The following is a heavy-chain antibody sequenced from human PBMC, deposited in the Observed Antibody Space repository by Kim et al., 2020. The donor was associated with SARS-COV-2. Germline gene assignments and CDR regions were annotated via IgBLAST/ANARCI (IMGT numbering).Heavy chain of an antibody. V-gene: IGHV1-69*13. CDR3: ARSNGPYSCNYLTMEG. Sequence: SVKVSCKASGDTFSSYGFSWVRQAPGQGLEWMGGIIPFSATTNYAQKFQGRITIAADESTGPAHMELRSLRSEDPAGYYCARSNGPYSCNYLTMEGWGQ. D-gene: IGHD2-21*01. CDR1: GDTFSSYG. J-gene: IGHJ6*02. CDR2: IIPFSATT.